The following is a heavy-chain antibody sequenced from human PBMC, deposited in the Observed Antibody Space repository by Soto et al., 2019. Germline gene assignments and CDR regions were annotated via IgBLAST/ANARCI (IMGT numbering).Heavy chain of an antibody. CDR2: ISAYNGNT. D-gene: IGHD6-13*01. Sequence: ASVKLSCKASCYTFTNYGISWVRQAPGQGLEWMGWISAYNGNTNYAQKLQGRVTMTTDTSTSTAYMELRSLRSDDTAVYYCGRIPEDLMAGGILLELDSWGKGTLVTVSS. V-gene: IGHV1-18*01. CDR3: GRIPEDLMAGGILLELDS. CDR1: CYTFTNYG. J-gene: IGHJ5*01.